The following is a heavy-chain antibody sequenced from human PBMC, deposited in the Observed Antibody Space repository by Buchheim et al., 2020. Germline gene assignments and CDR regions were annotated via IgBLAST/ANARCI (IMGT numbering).Heavy chain of an antibody. J-gene: IGHJ6*02. D-gene: IGHD3-10*01. V-gene: IGHV3-33*01. Sequence: QVQLVESGGGVVQPGRSLRLSCAASGFTLSTYGMHWVRQAPGKGLEWVAVIWADGTTKDYAVSVKGRFTVSRDNSKNTPYLQMNSLRAEDTAVYYCARDRSYYGSGSSPDYYYGMDVWGQGTT. CDR3: ARDRSYYGSGSSPDYYYGMDV. CDR1: GFTLSTYG. CDR2: IWADGTTK.